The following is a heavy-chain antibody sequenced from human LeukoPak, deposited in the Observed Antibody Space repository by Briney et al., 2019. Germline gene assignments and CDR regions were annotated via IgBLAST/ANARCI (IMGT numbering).Heavy chain of an antibody. D-gene: IGHD3-10*01. V-gene: IGHV1-69*13. J-gene: IGHJ6*04. CDR1: GGTFSSYA. CDR3: ARGSITFSGSYYSDYYYGMDV. Sequence: SVKVSCKASGGTFSSYAISWVRQAPGQGIEWMGGIIPIFGTANYAQKFQGRVTITADESTSTAYMELSSLRSEDTAVYYCARGSITFSGSYYSDYYYGMDVWGKGTTVTVSS. CDR2: IIPIFGTA.